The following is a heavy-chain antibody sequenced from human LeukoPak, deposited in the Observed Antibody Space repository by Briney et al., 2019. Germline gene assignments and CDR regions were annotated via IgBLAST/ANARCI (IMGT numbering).Heavy chain of an antibody. V-gene: IGHV4-61*02. J-gene: IGHJ5*02. CDR2: IYTSGST. CDR1: GGSISSGSYY. Sequence: SETLSLTCTVSGGSISSGSYYWSWSRQPAGKGLEWIGRIYTSGSTNYNPSLKSRVTISVDTSKNQFSLKLSSVTAADTAVYYCARDHTAMVKGASNWFDPWGQGTLVTVSS. D-gene: IGHD5-18*01. CDR3: ARDHTAMVKGASNWFDP.